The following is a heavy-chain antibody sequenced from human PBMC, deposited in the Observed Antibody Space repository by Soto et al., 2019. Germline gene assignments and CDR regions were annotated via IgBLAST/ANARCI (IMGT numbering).Heavy chain of an antibody. J-gene: IGHJ2*01. CDR3: AREIMILTNDWYFCL. V-gene: IGHV4-30-4*01. CDR2: SFASGST. D-gene: IGHD2-8*01. Sequence: QVQLQESGPGLVKPSETLSLTSTVSGASISGGVHSWSWIRQPPGKGLEWIGNSFASGSTYYNPSLRWRLTISVDTSKNQFSLRLSSVIAADTAGYYGAREIMILTNDWYFCLWGRGTLVTVSS. CDR1: GASISGGVHS.